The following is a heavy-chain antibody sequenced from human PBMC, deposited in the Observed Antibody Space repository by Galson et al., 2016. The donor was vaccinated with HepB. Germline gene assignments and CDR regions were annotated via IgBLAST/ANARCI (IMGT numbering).Heavy chain of an antibody. CDR3: AKGTTLQVHFGYFDH. CDR2: SARGDIT. V-gene: IGHV3-23*01. Sequence: SLRLPCAASGLTFRSYAFSWLRQAPGKGLEWVSVSARGDITYYAHSVKGRFTISRDNSKNTLYLQMNSLRVDDTAVYYCAKGTTLQVHFGYFDHWGQGTLVTVSS. D-gene: IGHD1/OR15-1a*01. CDR1: GLTFRSYA. J-gene: IGHJ4*02.